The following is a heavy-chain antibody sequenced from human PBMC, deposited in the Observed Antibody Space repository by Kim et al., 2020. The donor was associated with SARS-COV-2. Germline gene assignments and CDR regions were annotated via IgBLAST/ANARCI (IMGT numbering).Heavy chain of an antibody. CDR3: ARDRGGSGSYLLSGGMDV. CDR1: GYTFTSYG. CDR2: ISAYNGNT. D-gene: IGHD3-10*01. J-gene: IGHJ6*02. Sequence: ASVKVSCKASGYTFTSYGISWVRQAPGQGLEWMGWISAYNGNTNYAQKLQGRVTMTTDTSTSTAYMELRSLRSDDTAVYYCARDRGGSGSYLLSGGMDVWGQGTTVTVSS. V-gene: IGHV1-18*01.